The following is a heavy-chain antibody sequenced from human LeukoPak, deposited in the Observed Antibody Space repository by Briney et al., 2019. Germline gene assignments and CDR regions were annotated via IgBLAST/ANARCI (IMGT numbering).Heavy chain of an antibody. J-gene: IGHJ6*03. D-gene: IGHD5-18*01. CDR1: GYTFTSYD. CDR3: ARTTEGGYIGYFYYYYMDV. CDR2: MNPNSGNT. V-gene: IGHV1-8*03. Sequence: RASVKVSCKASGYTFTSYDINWVRQATGQGLEWMGWMNPNSGNTGYAQKFQGRVTITRNTSISTAYMELSSLRSEDTAVYYCARTTEGGYIGYFYYYYMDVWGKGTTVTISS.